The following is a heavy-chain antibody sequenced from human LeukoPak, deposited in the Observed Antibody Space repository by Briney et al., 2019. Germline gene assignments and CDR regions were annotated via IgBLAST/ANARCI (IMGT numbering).Heavy chain of an antibody. J-gene: IGHJ4*02. V-gene: IGHV3-30*18. CDR3: AKDSGGCTYVFDY. Sequence: GGSLRLSCAASGFTFSSYGMHWVRQAPGKGLEWVAVISYDGSNKYYADSVKGRFTISRDNSKNTLYLQMNSLRAEDTAMYYCAKDSGGCTYVFDYWGQGTLVTVSS. CDR1: GFTFSSYG. CDR2: ISYDGSNK. D-gene: IGHD5-18*01.